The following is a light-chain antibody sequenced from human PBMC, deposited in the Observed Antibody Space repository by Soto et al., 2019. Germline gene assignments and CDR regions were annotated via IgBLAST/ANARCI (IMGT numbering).Light chain of an antibody. CDR3: LQHTNFPLT. J-gene: IGKJ5*01. V-gene: IGKV1-17*03. Sequence: DIQMTQSPSAMSASVGDRVTITWRASQGISNHLVWFQQTPGQVPKRLIYDASSRQTGVPSRFSGSGSGTDFTLTISSLQPEDFATYYCLQHTNFPLTFGQGTRLEIK. CDR1: QGISNH. CDR2: DAS.